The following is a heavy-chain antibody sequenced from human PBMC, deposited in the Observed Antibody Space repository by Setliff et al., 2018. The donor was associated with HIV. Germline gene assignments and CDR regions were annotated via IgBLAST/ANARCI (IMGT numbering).Heavy chain of an antibody. J-gene: IGHJ4*02. V-gene: IGHV1-3*01. CDR1: GYTFTNYA. CDR2: INAGNGNT. CDR3: ARGRKEGWEVHFDY. Sequence: ASVKVSCKASGYTFTNYAMHWVRQAPGQRLEWMGWINAGNGNTKYSQKFQGRVTITGNTSISTAYMELSSLRSEDTAVYYCARGRKEGWEVHFDYWGQGTLVTVSS. D-gene: IGHD1-26*01.